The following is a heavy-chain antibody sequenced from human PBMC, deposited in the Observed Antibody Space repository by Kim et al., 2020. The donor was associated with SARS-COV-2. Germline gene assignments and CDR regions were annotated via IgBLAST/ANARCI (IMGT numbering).Heavy chain of an antibody. D-gene: IGHD3-10*01. V-gene: IGHV4-39*01. CDR2: IYYSGST. Sequence: SETLSLTCTVSGGSISSSSYYWGWIRQPPGKGLEWIGSIYYSGSTYYNPSLKSRVTISVDTSKNQFSLKLSSVTAADTAVYYCARAGTRYYYGSGSYYGFDYRGQGTLVTVSS. CDR1: GGSISSSSYY. CDR3: ARAGTRYYYGSGSYYGFDY. J-gene: IGHJ4*02.